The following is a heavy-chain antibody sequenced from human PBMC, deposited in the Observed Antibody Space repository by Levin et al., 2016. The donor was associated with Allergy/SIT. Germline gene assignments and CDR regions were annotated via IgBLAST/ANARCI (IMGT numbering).Heavy chain of an antibody. CDR3: TRVIVGAAGLFDY. V-gene: IGHV3-74*01. J-gene: IGHJ4*02. Sequence: GESLKISCSASGFSLSNYWMHWVRQAPGEGPVWVARIDSGGTTTNYADSVKGRFTISRDNAKNTLYLQMTSLRADDTALYYCTRVIVGAAGLFDYWGQGALVTVSS. CDR2: IDSGGTTT. CDR1: GFSLSNYW. D-gene: IGHD2-21*01.